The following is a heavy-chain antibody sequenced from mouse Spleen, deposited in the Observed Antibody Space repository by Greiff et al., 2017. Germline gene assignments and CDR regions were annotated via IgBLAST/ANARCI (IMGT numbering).Heavy chain of an antibody. CDR1: GFTFSSFG. CDR2: ISSGSSTI. J-gene: IGHJ4*01. V-gene: IGHV5-17*02. D-gene: IGHD2-3*01. Sequence: EVKLVESGGGLVQPGGSRKLSCAASGFTFSSFGMHWVRQAPEKGLEWVAYISSGSSTIYYADTVKGRFTISRDNPKNTLFLQMTSLRSEDTAMYYCARSDGYYPYYYAMDYWGQGTSVTVSS. CDR3: ARSDGYYPYYYAMDY.